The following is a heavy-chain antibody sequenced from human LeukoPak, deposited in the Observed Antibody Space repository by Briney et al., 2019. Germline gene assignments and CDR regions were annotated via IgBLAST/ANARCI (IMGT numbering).Heavy chain of an antibody. CDR3: ARGKETATN. Sequence: SGTLSLTCTVSGGSISGYYWSWIRQPPGKGLEWIGYIYYSGSSNYIPSLKGRVTISADTSKNQFSLKLTSVTAADTAVYYCARGKETATNWGQGTLVTVSS. CDR2: IYYSGSS. D-gene: IGHD5-24*01. CDR1: GGSISGYY. J-gene: IGHJ4*02. V-gene: IGHV4-59*01.